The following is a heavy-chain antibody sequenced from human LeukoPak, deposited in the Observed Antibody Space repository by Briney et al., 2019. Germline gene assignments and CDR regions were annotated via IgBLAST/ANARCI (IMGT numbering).Heavy chain of an antibody. CDR2: IYYSGST. J-gene: IGHJ3*02. D-gene: IGHD2-15*01. V-gene: IGHV4-59*01. Sequence: SETLSLTCTVSGGSISSYYWSWIRQPPGKGLEWIGYIYYSGSTNYNPSLKSRVTISVDTSKNQFSLKLSSVTAADTAVYYCARLLVVVAATAYDAFDIWGQGTMVTVSS. CDR3: ARLLVVVAATAYDAFDI. CDR1: GGSISSYY.